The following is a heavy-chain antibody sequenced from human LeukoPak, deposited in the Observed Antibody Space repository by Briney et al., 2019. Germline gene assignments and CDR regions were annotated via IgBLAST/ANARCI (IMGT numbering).Heavy chain of an antibody. D-gene: IGHD1-26*01. V-gene: IGHV4-4*07. Sequence: SETLSLTCTVSGGSISSYYWSWIRQPAGKGLEWIGRIYTSGSTNYNPSLKSRVTMSVDTSKNQFSLKLSSVTAADTAVYYCARGGSSNDYYYYYMDVWGKGTTVTISS. CDR1: GGSISSYY. J-gene: IGHJ6*03. CDR3: ARGGSSNDYYYYYMDV. CDR2: IYTSGST.